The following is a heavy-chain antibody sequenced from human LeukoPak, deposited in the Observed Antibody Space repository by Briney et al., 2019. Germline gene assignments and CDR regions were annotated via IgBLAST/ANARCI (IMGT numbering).Heavy chain of an antibody. CDR1: GDSISNYY. V-gene: IGHV4-59*01. Sequence: SQTLSLTCTVSGDSISNYYWGWIRQPPGKGLEWIGYIYYSGKTAYNTSLKSRVTISLDTSKNQFSLRLDSVTAADTAVYYCARYRNEAVFPFDIWGQGTMVTVSS. D-gene: IGHD1-14*01. CDR3: ARYRNEAVFPFDI. CDR2: IYYSGKT. J-gene: IGHJ3*02.